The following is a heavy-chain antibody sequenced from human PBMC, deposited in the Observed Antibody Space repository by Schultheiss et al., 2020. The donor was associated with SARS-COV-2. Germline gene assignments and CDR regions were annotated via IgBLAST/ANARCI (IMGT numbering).Heavy chain of an antibody. J-gene: IGHJ6*02. V-gene: IGHV3-33*03. CDR1: GFTFSGSY. CDR3: AKEASDWAYGMDV. D-gene: IGHD2-21*02. Sequence: GGSLRLSCAASGFTFSGSYMNWVRQAPGKGLEWVAVIWYDGSNKYYADSVKGRFTISRDNAKNSLFLQMNSLRAEDTAVYYCAKEASDWAYGMDVWGRGTTVTVSS. CDR2: IWYDGSNK.